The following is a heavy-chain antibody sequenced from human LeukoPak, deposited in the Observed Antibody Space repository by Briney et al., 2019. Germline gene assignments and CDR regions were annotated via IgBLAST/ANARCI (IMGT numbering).Heavy chain of an antibody. CDR2: IYYSGST. V-gene: IGHV4-31*03. CDR3: ARGPGIVVVPAATNWFDP. CDR1: GGSISSGGYY. J-gene: IGHJ5*02. Sequence: SQTLSLTCTVSGGSISSGGYYWSWIRQHPGTGLEWIGYIYYSGSTYYNPSLKSRVTISVDTSKNQFSLKLSSVTAADTAVYYCARGPGIVVVPAATNWFDPWGQGTLVTVSS. D-gene: IGHD2-2*01.